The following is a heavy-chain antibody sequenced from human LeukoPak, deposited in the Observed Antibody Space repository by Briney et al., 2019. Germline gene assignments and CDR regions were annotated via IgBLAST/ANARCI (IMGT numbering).Heavy chain of an antibody. Sequence: ASVKVSCKASGYTFTSYGISWVRQAPGQGLEWLGWISAYNGNTNYAQKLQGRVTMTTDTSTSTAYMELRSLRSDDTAVYYCARESYDFWSGYPPWFDPWGQGTLVTVSS. CDR2: ISAYNGNT. CDR3: ARESYDFWSGYPPWFDP. J-gene: IGHJ5*02. V-gene: IGHV1-18*01. D-gene: IGHD3-3*01. CDR1: GYTFTSYG.